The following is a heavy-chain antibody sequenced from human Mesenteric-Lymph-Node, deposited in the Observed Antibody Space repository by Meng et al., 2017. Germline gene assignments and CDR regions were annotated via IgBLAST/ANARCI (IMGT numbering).Heavy chain of an antibody. D-gene: IGHD3-22*01. V-gene: IGHV3-64*02. Sequence: GESLKISCAASGFTFSNFAMHWVRQAPGKGLEFVSAISTDGGSTYYADSVKGRFTISRDNSKNTLYLQMGSLRAEDMAVYYCARSIYDSSVSGAFYFDFWGQGTLVTVSS. CDR1: GFTFSNFA. CDR2: ISTDGGST. J-gene: IGHJ4*02. CDR3: ARSIYDSSVSGAFYFDF.